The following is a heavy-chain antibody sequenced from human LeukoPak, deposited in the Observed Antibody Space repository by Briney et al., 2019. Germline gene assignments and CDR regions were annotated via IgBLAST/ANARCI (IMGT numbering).Heavy chain of an antibody. CDR3: ARGFGPDF. CDR1: GGTFSNYA. Sequence: ASVKVSCKASGGTFSNYAISWVRQAPGQGLEWMGRVNPDSGNTVYTQKFQGRVTITRNTSTSTAYMELSSLRSEDTAVYYCARGFGPDFWGQGSLVTVSS. CDR2: VNPDSGNT. D-gene: IGHD3-3*01. J-gene: IGHJ4*02. V-gene: IGHV1-8*03.